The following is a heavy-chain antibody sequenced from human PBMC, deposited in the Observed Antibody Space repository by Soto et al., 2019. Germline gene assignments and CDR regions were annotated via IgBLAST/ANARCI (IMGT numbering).Heavy chain of an antibody. J-gene: IGHJ4*02. CDR2: ISYDGRNK. D-gene: IGHD4-17*01. CDR3: AKDRLDLLDYGDYLSSLAY. V-gene: IGHV3-30*18. Sequence: QVQLVESGGGVVQPGRSLRLSCAASGVTFSSYGMHWVRQAPGKGLEWVAVISYDGRNKYYGDSVKGRFTISRDNSKNTLYLQMNSLRAEDTAVYYCAKDRLDLLDYGDYLSSLAYWGQGTLVTVSS. CDR1: GVTFSSYG.